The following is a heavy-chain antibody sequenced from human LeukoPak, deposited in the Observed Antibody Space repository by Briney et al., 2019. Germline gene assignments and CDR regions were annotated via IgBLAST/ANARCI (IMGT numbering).Heavy chain of an antibody. Sequence: NESGPTLVNPTQTLTLTCTFSGFSLSASGVGVGWIRQPPGKALEWLALIYWNDDKRYSPSLKSRLTITKDTSKNQVVLTMTNMDPVDTATYYCAHRLDPTFAGGDCYSNWGQGTLVTVSS. CDR2: IYWNDDK. V-gene: IGHV2-5*01. CDR3: AHRLDPTFAGGDCYSN. D-gene: IGHD2-21*02. CDR1: GFSLSASGVG. J-gene: IGHJ4*02.